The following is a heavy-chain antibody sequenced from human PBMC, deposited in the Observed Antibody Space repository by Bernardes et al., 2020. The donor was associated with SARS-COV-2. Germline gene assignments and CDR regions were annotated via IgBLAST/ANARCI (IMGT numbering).Heavy chain of an antibody. V-gene: IGHV3-74*01. CDR2: INGDGSST. J-gene: IGHJ6*02. D-gene: IGHD5-12*01. CDR1: GFTFSSHW. CDR3: ARALLHGYGGMDV. Sequence: GGSLRLSCAASGFTFSSHWMHWVRQASGKGLVWVSRINGDGSSTSYADSVKGRFTISRDNAKNTQYLQMNSLRAEDTAVYYCARALLHGYGGMDVWGQGTTVTVSS.